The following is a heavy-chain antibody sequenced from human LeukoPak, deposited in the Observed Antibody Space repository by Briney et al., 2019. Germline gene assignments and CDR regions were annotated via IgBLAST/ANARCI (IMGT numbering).Heavy chain of an antibody. V-gene: IGHV3-7*01. CDR2: IKQDGSEK. D-gene: IGHD2-21*02. CDR1: GFTFSSYW. Sequence: GGSLRLSCAASGFTFSSYWMSWVRQAPGKGLEWVANIKQDGSEKYYVDSVKGRFTISRDNAKNSLYLQMNSLRAEDTAVYYCARVFSVGDYLAGGFDYWGQGTLVTVSS. CDR3: ARVFSVGDYLAGGFDY. J-gene: IGHJ4*02.